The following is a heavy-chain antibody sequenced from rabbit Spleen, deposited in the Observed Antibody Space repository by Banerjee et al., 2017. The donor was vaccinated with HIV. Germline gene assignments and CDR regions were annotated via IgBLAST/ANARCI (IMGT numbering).Heavy chain of an antibody. CDR2: INTITGKT. CDR1: GFSFSDKEV. Sequence: QEQLVESGGGLVQPEGSLTLTCKASGFSFSDKEVMCWVRQAPGKGLEWIGCINTITGKTVYATWAKGRFTISRASSTTVFLQMTSLTAADTATYFCARDLPEIIGWNFGFWGQGTLVTVS. J-gene: IGHJ3*01. V-gene: IGHV1S45*01. D-gene: IGHD1-1*01. CDR3: ARDLPEIIGWNFGF.